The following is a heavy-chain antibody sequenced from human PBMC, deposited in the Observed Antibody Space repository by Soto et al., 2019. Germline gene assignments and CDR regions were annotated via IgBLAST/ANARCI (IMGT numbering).Heavy chain of an antibody. J-gene: IGHJ6*02. CDR2: TIPIFGTA. CDR3: AISITMVRGDDYGMDV. D-gene: IGHD3-10*01. V-gene: IGHV1-69*06. Sequence: QVQLVQSGAEVKKPGSSVKVSCKASGGTFSSYAISWVRQAPGQGLEWMGGTIPIFGTANYAQKFQGRVTITADKSTSTAYMELSSLRSEDTAVYYCAISITMVRGDDYGMDVWGQGTTVTVSS. CDR1: GGTFSSYA.